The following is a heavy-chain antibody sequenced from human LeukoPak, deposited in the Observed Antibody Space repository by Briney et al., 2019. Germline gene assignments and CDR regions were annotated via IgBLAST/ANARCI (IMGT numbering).Heavy chain of an antibody. CDR2: INHSGST. CDR1: GGSFSGYY. V-gene: IGHV4-34*01. D-gene: IGHD3-22*01. J-gene: IGHJ3*02. CDR3: ARQRSYYDSSGYSSHILWAFDI. Sequence: PSETLSLTCAVYGGSFSGYYWSWIRQPPGKGLEWIGEINHSGSTNYNPSLKSRVTISVDTSKNQFSLKLSSVTAADTAVYYCARQRSYYDSSGYSSHILWAFDIWGQGTMVTVSS.